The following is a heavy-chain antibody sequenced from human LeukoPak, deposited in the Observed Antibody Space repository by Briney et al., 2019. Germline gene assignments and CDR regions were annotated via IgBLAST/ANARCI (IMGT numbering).Heavy chain of an antibody. CDR3: ARRDPRTTPCFDY. D-gene: IGHD1-1*01. V-gene: IGHV5-51*01. J-gene: IGHJ4*02. CDR2: IYPGDSDT. CDR1: GYSFTSYW. Sequence: GESLKISCKCSGYSFTSYWIGWVRQMPGKGLEWMGIIYPGDSDTRYSPSFQGQVTISADKSITTAYLQWSSLKASDTAMYYCARRDPRTTPCFDYWGQGTLVTVSS.